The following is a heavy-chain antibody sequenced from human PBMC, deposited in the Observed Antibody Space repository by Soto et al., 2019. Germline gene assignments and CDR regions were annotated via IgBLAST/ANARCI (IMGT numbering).Heavy chain of an antibody. D-gene: IGHD5-18*01. CDR3: ARGVQGIHLQTYYFDY. CDR1: GGSFSGYY. CDR2: IYPGRTG. V-gene: IGHV4-34*01. Sequence: SETLSLTCVVYGGSFSGYYWSWIRQPPGKGLEWIGEIYPGRTGNYNSSLKSRVTMSVDTSKNQFSLKLNSVTAADTAVYYCARGVQGIHLQTYYFDYWGQGTLVTVSS. J-gene: IGHJ4*02.